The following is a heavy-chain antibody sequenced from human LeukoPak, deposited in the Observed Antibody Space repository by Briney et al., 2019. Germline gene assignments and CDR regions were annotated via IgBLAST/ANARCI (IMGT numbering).Heavy chain of an antibody. CDR3: AREYSGYDSSPYFDY. J-gene: IGHJ4*02. D-gene: IGHD5-12*01. Sequence: GSSVKVSCKASGGTFSSYAISWVRQAPGQGLEWMGGLIPIFGTANYAQKFQGRVTITADESTSTAYMELSSLRSEDTAVYYCAREYSGYDSSPYFDYWGQGTLVTVSS. CDR1: GGTFSSYA. V-gene: IGHV1-69*01. CDR2: LIPIFGTA.